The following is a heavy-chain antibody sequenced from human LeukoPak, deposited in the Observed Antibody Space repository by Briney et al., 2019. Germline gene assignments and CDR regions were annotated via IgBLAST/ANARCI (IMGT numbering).Heavy chain of an antibody. J-gene: IGHJ5*02. CDR3: ARPSPYSRNQALNCLDP. CDR1: GHSFTSYY. D-gene: IGHD1-26*01. V-gene: IGHV1-2*02. Sequence: GASVKVSCKDSGHSFTSYYVHWVRQAPGQGLEWMGWINPNTGLTYYTQKFQGRVTMPRDTSISTAYMELIGLRSDDTAVYYCARPSPYSRNQALNCLDPWCQGTVITVSS. CDR2: INPNTGLT.